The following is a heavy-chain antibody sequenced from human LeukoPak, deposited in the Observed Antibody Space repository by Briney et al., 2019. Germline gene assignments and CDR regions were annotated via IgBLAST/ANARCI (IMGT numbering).Heavy chain of an antibody. CDR3: ARGLPGAPDSFDI. D-gene: IGHD2-21*02. J-gene: IGHJ3*02. CDR1: GYSFTNYW. V-gene: IGHV5-51*01. CDR2: IYPGDSDT. Sequence: PGESLKISCKGSGYSFTNYWIGWVRQMPWKGLEWMGIIYPGDSDTRYSPSFQGQVTISADKSISTTYLQWTSLKASDSAMYYCARGLPGAPDSFDIWGQGTLVTVSS.